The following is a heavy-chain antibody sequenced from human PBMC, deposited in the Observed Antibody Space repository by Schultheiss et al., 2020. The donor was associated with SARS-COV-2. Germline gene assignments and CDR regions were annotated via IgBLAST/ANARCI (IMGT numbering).Heavy chain of an antibody. Sequence: GGSLRLSCAASGFTFSSYGMHWVRQAPGKGLEWVSAISGSGGSTYYADSVKGRFTISRDNAKTSLYLQMDSLRAEDTAVYYCARDRDDYGDYPAFDVWGQGTMVTVSS. V-gene: IGHV3-21*01. J-gene: IGHJ3*01. CDR1: GFTFSSYG. CDR2: ISGSGGST. D-gene: IGHD4-17*01. CDR3: ARDRDDYGDYPAFDV.